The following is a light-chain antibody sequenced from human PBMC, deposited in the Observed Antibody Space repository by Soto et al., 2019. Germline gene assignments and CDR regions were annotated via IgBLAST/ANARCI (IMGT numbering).Light chain of an antibody. CDR3: LQHNNYPWT. V-gene: IGKV3-20*01. Sequence: IVLTQSPGTLSLSPGERATLSCKSSQRVSRSNIGWYQQKPGQAPSLLIYGASKRTTGVPDRFSGSGSDTEFTLIISRLEPEDFATYYCLQHNNYPWTFGQGTKVEIK. CDR1: QRVSRSN. CDR2: GAS. J-gene: IGKJ1*01.